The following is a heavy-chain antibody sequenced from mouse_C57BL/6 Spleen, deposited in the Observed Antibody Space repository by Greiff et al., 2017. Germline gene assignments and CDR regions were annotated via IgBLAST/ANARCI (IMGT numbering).Heavy chain of an antibody. V-gene: IGHV3-6*01. J-gene: IGHJ1*03. CDR3: ARDTGTWGYFDV. CDR1: GYSITRGYY. D-gene: IGHD4-1*01. CDR2: ISYDGSN. Sequence: DVQLQESGPGLVKPSQSLSLTCSVTGYSITRGYYWNWIRQFPGNKLEWMGYISYDGSNNYNPSLKNRIAITRDTSKNQFFLKLNSVTTEDTATYYCARDTGTWGYFDVWGTGTTVTVSS.